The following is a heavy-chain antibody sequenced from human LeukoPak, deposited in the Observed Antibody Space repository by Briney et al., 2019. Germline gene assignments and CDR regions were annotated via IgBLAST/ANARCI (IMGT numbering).Heavy chain of an antibody. V-gene: IGHV3-53*01. D-gene: IGHD3-10*01. CDR3: ARVSYYYGSGSLNWFDP. CDR1: GFTFSSYS. Sequence: GGSLGLSCAASGFTFSSYSMNWVRQAPGKGLEWVSVIYSGGSTYYADSVKGRFTISRDNSKNTLYLQMNSLRAEDTAVYYCARVSYYYGSGSLNWFDPWGQGTLVTVSS. J-gene: IGHJ5*02. CDR2: IYSGGST.